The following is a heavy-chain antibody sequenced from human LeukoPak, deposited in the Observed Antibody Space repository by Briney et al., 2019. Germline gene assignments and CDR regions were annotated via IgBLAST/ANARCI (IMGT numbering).Heavy chain of an antibody. D-gene: IGHD3-9*01. CDR1: GGTFSNYA. V-gene: IGHV1-69*06. CDR3: ARGADWQVLEYYYYYMDV. CDR2: IIPIFDTA. J-gene: IGHJ6*03. Sequence: ASVKVSCKASGGTFSNYAISWVRQAPGQGLEWMGGIIPIFDTADYAQKFQGRVTITADKSATTAYMEVRSLRSEDTAVYYCARGADWQVLEYYYYYMDVWGKGTTVTVSS.